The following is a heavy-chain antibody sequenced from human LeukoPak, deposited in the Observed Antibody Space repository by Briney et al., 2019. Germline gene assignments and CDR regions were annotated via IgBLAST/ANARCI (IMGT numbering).Heavy chain of an antibody. D-gene: IGHD6-19*01. J-gene: IGHJ4*02. CDR1: GGSFSGYY. CDR2: INPSGST. V-gene: IGHV4-34*01. Sequence: SETLSLTCAVYGGSFSGYYWSWIRPPPGKGLEWIGEINPSGSTNYNPTLKSRVTISVDTSKNQFSLKLSSVTAADTAVYYCARGRGSSGWYYYWGQGTLVTVSS. CDR3: ARGRGSSGWYYY.